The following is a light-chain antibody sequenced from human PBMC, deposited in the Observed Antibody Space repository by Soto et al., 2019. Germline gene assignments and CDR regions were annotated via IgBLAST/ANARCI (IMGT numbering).Light chain of an antibody. CDR2: EVS. CDR3: SSYTSSSTYG. Sequence: QSVLTQPASVSGSPGQSITISCTGTSSDIGNYDFVSWYQQVPGTAPKAMIYEVSSRPSGVSNRFAGSKSGNTASLTISGLQAEDEADYYCSSYTSSSTYGFGTGTKLTVL. CDR1: SSDIGNYDF. J-gene: IGLJ1*01. V-gene: IGLV2-14*01.